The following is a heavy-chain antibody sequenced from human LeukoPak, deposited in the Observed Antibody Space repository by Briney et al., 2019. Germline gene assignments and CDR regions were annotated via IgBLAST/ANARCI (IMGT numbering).Heavy chain of an antibody. J-gene: IGHJ6*02. D-gene: IGHD3/OR15-3a*01. V-gene: IGHV1-18*01. CDR1: GYTFRKYG. CDR2: ISGYNGKT. CDR3: ARDGDYVGKIWTAATENMDV. Sequence: ASVKVSCKSSGYTFRKYGISWVRQAPGQGLEWMGWISGYNGKTEYAQKFQGRVTMTTDTSTSTAYMELRSLRSDDTAVYYCARDGDYVGKIWTAATENMDVWGQGTTVSASS.